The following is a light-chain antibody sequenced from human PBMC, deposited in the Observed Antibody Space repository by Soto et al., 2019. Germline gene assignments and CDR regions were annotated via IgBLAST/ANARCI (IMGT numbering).Light chain of an antibody. CDR2: GNN. J-gene: IGLJ1*01. Sequence: QSVLTQPPSVSGAPGQRVTISCTGSSSNIGAGYDVHWYQRLPGTAPKVLIYGNNNRPSGVPDRFSGSKPGTSASLAITGLQVEDEADSYCQSYDSSLSGSYVFGTGTKLTVL. CDR3: QSYDSSLSGSYV. CDR1: SSNIGAGYD. V-gene: IGLV1-40*01.